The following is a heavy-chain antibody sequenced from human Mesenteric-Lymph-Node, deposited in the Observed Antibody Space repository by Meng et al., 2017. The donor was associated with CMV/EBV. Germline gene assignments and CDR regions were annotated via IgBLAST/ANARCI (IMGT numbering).Heavy chain of an antibody. CDR3: AKGYGLFNY. D-gene: IGHD3-3*01. J-gene: IGHJ4*02. CDR2: ISVSGGTT. Sequence: EVQVLESGGGLVQLGGSLRLSCAASGITLSSYAMSWVRQAPGKGLEWVSAISVSGGTTYYKDSVKGRFTISRDNSDNMLYLQMNSLRAEDTAVYYCAKGYGLFNYWGRGTLVTVSS. CDR1: GITLSSYA. V-gene: IGHV3-23*01.